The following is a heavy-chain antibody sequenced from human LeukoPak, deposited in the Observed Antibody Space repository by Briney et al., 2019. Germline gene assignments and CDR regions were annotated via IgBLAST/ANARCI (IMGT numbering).Heavy chain of an antibody. CDR1: GYTFTGYY. CDR3: AKASRRHCPNTSCYTLDY. CDR2: INPNSGGT. Sequence: ASVKVSCKASGYTFTGYYMHWVRQAPGQGLEWMGWINPNSGGTNYAQKFQGRVTMTRDTSISTAYMELSRLRSDDTAVYYCAKASRRHCPNTSCYTLDYWGQGTLVTGSS. V-gene: IGHV1-2*02. D-gene: IGHD2-2*02. J-gene: IGHJ4*02.